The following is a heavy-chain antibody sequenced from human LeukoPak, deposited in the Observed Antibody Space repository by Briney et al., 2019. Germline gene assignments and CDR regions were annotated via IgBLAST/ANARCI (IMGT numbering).Heavy chain of an antibody. CDR1: GFTFSSYA. J-gene: IGHJ4*02. CDR3: ARDQGLWFGESNLDY. CDR2: ISYDGSNK. V-gene: IGHV3-30-3*01. Sequence: GGSLRLSCAASGFTFSSYAMHWVRQAPGKGLEWVAVISYDGSNKYYADSVKGRFTISRDNSKNTLYLQMNSLRAEDTAVYYCARDQGLWFGESNLDYWGQGTLVTVSS. D-gene: IGHD3-10*01.